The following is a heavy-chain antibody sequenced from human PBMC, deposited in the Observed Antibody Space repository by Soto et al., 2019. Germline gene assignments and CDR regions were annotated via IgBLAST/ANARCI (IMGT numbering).Heavy chain of an antibody. CDR1: AGTFSSYA. CDR3: ATPMDADH. V-gene: IGHV1-69*01. CDR2: PIPISGTA. J-gene: IGHJ4*02. Sequence: QVQLVQSGAEVKKPGSSVKVSCKASAGTFSSYAVSWVRQAPGQGLVWMGGPIPISGTATYAPNFLGRVTITVDDSMSTAYMQLKSLTSDDTAVYYCATPMDADHWGQGALVTVSS.